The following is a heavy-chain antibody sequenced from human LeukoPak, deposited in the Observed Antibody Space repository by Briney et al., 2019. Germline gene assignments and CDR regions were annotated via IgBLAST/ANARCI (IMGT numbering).Heavy chain of an antibody. CDR2: INSDGSST. D-gene: IGHD5-18*01. V-gene: IGHV3-74*01. Sequence: GGSLRLSCAASGFTFSSYWMHWVRQAPGKGLVWVSCINSDGSSTSYADSVKGRFTISRDNAKNTLYLQMNSLRAEDTAVYYCVRVESGNSYGSVDYWGQGTLVTVS. CDR1: GFTFSSYW. CDR3: VRVESGNSYGSVDY. J-gene: IGHJ4*02.